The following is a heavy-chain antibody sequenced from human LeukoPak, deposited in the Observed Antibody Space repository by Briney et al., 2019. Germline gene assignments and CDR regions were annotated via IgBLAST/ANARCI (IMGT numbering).Heavy chain of an antibody. J-gene: IGHJ4*02. CDR1: GGSFSGYY. CDR3: ARARGSLTGYYYVDY. CDR2: INHSGST. V-gene: IGHV4-34*01. Sequence: PSETLSLTCAVYGGSFSGYYWSWIRQPPGKGLEWIGEINHSGSTNYNPSLKSRVTISVDTSKNQFSLKLSSVTAADTAVYYCARARGSLTGYYYVDYWGQGTLVTVSP. D-gene: IGHD3-9*01.